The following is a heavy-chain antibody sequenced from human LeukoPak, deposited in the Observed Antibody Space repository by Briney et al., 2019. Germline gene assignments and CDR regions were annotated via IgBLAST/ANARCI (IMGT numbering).Heavy chain of an antibody. Sequence: GGPLRLSCAASGFTFSSYAMHWVRQAPGKGLEWVAVISYDGSNKYYADSVKGRFTISRDNSKNTLYLQMNSLRAEDTAVYYCARAQHPYKIFDYWGQGTLVTVSS. J-gene: IGHJ4*02. D-gene: IGHD5-24*01. CDR2: ISYDGSNK. V-gene: IGHV3-30-3*01. CDR3: ARAQHPYKIFDY. CDR1: GFTFSSYA.